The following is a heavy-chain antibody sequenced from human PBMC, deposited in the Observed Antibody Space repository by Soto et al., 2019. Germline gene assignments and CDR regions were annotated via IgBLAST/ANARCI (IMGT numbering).Heavy chain of an antibody. J-gene: IGHJ4*02. D-gene: IGHD5-12*01. V-gene: IGHV1-69*08. CDR1: GGTFSSYT. Sequence: QVQLVQSGAEVKTPGSSVKVSYKASGGTFSSYTVSWLRQAPGQGLEWLGRIIPMLQTANYAQNLQGRVTLTADKSTGTAYMELSSLRSGDTAVYYCARDKGWLQPEYYFDIWGQGTLVTVSS. CDR2: IIPMLQTA. CDR3: ARDKGWLQPEYYFDI.